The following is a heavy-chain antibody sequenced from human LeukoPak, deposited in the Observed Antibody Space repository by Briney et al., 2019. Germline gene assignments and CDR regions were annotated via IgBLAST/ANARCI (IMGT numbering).Heavy chain of an antibody. V-gene: IGHV5-51*01. J-gene: IGHJ4*02. Sequence: GESLKISCEGSGYSFTSYWIGWVRQVPGKGLEWMGIIYPGDSDTRYSPSFQGQVTISADKSISTAYLQWTSLNASHTAMYYCARFLVDTAMVSYYFHYWGQGTLVTVSS. CDR3: ARFLVDTAMVSYYFHY. CDR2: IYPGDSDT. D-gene: IGHD5-18*01. CDR1: GYSFTSYW.